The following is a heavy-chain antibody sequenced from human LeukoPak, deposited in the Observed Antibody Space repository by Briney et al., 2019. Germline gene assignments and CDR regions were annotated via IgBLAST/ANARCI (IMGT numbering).Heavy chain of an antibody. J-gene: IGHJ3*01. CDR1: GFTFNAYW. V-gene: IGHV3-7*01. Sequence: GGSLRLSCAASGFTFNAYWMIWVRQAPGKGLEWVANIDQGGSTRYYVDSLKGRFTISRDNAKNSLYLQMNSLRAEDTAVYYCVRDKGGRSGAIYYDAFDVWGQGTMVTVSS. D-gene: IGHD1-26*01. CDR3: VRDKGGRSGAIYYDAFDV. CDR2: IDQGGSTR.